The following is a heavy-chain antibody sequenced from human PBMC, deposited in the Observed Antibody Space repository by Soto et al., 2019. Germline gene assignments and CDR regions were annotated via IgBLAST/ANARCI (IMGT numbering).Heavy chain of an antibody. CDR1: GYSFTSYW. V-gene: IGHV5-51*03. CDR2: IYPGDSDT. Sequence: EVQLVQSGAEVKKPGESLKISCKGSGYSFTSYWIGWVRQMPGKGLEWMGIIYPGDSDTRYSPSFQGQVTISADKSISTAYLQWSSLKASDTAMYYCARRVANGGTAAGSLSLWGQGTLVTVSS. J-gene: IGHJ4*02. D-gene: IGHD6-13*01. CDR3: ARRVANGGTAAGSLSL.